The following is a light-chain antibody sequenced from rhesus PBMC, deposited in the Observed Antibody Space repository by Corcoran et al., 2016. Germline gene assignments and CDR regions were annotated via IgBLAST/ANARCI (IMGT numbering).Light chain of an antibody. CDR1: QGISSY. J-gene: IGKJ4*01. CDR2: KAS. V-gene: IGKV1-25*01. Sequence: DIQMTQSPSSLSASVGDTVTITCRASQGISSYLAWYQQKPGKAPKLLIYKASTLQSGVPSRFSGRCSGTDFTLTISSLQPEEFATYYCQQHNSYPFGGGTKVEIK. CDR3: QQHNSYP.